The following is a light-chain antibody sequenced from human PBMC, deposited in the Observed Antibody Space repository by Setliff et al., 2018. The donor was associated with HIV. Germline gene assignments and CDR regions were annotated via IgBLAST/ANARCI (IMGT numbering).Light chain of an antibody. J-gene: IGLJ1*01. CDR3: SSYRGGSTLFV. CDR2: EVS. Sequence: QSVLTQPASVSGSPGQSITISCTGTRSDVGAYNYVSWYQQHPGKAPKLMIYEVSNRPSGVSNRFSGSKSGNTASLTISGLRAEDEADYFCSSYRGGSTLFVLGPGTKVTVL. V-gene: IGLV2-14*01. CDR1: RSDVGAYNY.